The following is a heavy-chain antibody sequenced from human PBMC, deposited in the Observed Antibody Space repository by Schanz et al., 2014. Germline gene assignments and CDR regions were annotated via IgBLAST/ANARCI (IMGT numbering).Heavy chain of an antibody. V-gene: IGHV1-2*06. CDR2: INPNSGGT. D-gene: IGHD3-10*01. Sequence: QVQLVQSGAEVKKPGASVKVSCKSSGYTFTDYHIHWVRQAPGQGLEYMGRINPNSGGTNFAQKFQGRVTMTRDTSISTVYMELSRLRSDDTAVYYCARDWGQGYFGSGEHWGQGTLVTVSS. CDR1: GYTFTDYH. J-gene: IGHJ4*02. CDR3: ARDWGQGYFGSGEH.